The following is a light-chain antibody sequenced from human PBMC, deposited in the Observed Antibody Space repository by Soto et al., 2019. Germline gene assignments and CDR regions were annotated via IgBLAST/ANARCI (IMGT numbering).Light chain of an antibody. CDR1: SSDVGGYND. Sequence: QSALTQPASVSGSPGPSITISCTGTSSDVGGYNDVSWYQQHPGKAPKLMIYDVSNRPSGVSNRFSGSKSGNTASLTISGLQAEYEADYYCSSYPSSSVVFVGGTKLTVL. CDR3: SSYPSSSVV. J-gene: IGLJ2*01. CDR2: DVS. V-gene: IGLV2-14*01.